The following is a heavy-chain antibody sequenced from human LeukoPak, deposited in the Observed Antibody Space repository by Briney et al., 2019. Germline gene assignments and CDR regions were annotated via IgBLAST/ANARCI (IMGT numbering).Heavy chain of an antibody. CDR1: GGTFNTYD. CDR2: LIPILRIP. Sequence: ASVKVSCKASGGTFNTYDFSWVRQAPGQGLEWMGRLIPILRIPNYAQKLQGRVTMTTDTSTSTAYMELRSLRSDDTAVYYCAGTRIQDAFDIWGQGTMVTVSS. J-gene: IGHJ3*02. D-gene: IGHD6-6*01. CDR3: AGTRIQDAFDI. V-gene: IGHV1-69*04.